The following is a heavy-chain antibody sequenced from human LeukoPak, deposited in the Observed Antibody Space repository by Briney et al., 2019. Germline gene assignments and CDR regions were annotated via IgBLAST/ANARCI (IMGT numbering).Heavy chain of an antibody. Sequence: GGSLRLSCTASGFSFSDYYMSWIRQAPGKGLEWISYISSRSTYISDADSVKGRFTVSRDNAKNLLFLQMNSLRVEDTALYYCARGGTGAFDYWGQGILVTVSS. CDR3: ARGGTGAFDY. V-gene: IGHV3-11*06. D-gene: IGHD2-8*02. CDR1: GFSFSDYY. CDR2: ISSRSTYI. J-gene: IGHJ4*02.